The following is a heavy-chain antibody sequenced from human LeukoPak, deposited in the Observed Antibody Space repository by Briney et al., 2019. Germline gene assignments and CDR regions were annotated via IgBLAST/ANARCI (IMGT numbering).Heavy chain of an antibody. V-gene: IGHV4-4*02. CDR2: IYHSGST. CDR1: GGSNSSSNW. Sequence: SETLSLTCAVSGGSNSSSNWWSWVRQPPGKGLEWIGEIYHSGSTNYNPSLKSRVTVSVDKSKNQFSLKLSSVTAADTAVYYCASYDYVWGSYRSFAEYFQHWGQGTLVTVSS. J-gene: IGHJ1*01. D-gene: IGHD3-16*02. CDR3: ASYDYVWGSYRSFAEYFQH.